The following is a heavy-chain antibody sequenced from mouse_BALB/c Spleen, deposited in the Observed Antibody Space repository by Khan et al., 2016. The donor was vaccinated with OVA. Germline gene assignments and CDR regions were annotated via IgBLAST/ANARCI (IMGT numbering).Heavy chain of an antibody. Sequence: QVRLQQSGAELVRPGVSVKISCKGSGYTFTDYAMHWVKQSHAKSLEWIGVISTHYGDANYNQKFKGKATMTVDKSSSTAYMELARLTSEDSAIYYCARSHAGFAYWGQGTLVTVS. J-gene: IGHJ3*01. CDR2: ISTHYGDA. V-gene: IGHV1S137*01. CDR3: ARSHAGFAY. CDR1: GYTFTDYA.